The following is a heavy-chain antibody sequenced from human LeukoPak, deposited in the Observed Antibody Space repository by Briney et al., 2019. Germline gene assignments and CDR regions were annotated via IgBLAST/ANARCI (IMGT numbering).Heavy chain of an antibody. Sequence: XVKVSCKASGGTFSSYAISWVRQAPGQGLEWMGRIIPILGTANYAQKFQGRVTITTDESTSTAYMELSSLRSEDTAVYYCARGPWELLYYFDYWGQGTLVTVSS. J-gene: IGHJ4*02. CDR3: ARGPWELLYYFDY. V-gene: IGHV1-69*11. CDR2: IIPILGTA. CDR1: GGTFSSYA. D-gene: IGHD1-26*01.